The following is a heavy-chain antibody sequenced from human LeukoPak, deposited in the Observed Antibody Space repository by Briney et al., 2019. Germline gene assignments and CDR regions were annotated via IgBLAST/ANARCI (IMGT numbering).Heavy chain of an antibody. Sequence: TLSLTCAVSGGSISSGGYSWSWIRQPPGKGLEWIGYIYHSGSTYYNPSLKSRVTISVDRSKNQFSLKLSSVTAADTAVYYCARLMVRGVIFFDYWGQGTLVTVSS. V-gene: IGHV4-30-2*01. CDR2: IYHSGST. D-gene: IGHD3-10*01. CDR3: ARLMVRGVIFFDY. CDR1: GGSISSGGYS. J-gene: IGHJ4*02.